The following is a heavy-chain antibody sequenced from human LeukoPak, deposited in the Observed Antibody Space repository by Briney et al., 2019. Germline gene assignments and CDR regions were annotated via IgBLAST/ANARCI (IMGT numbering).Heavy chain of an antibody. CDR2: IYSDGTT. Sequence: PGGSLRLSCAASGFTVSNTYMSWVRQAPGKGLEWVSLIYSDGTTYYADSVKGRFTISRDNSKNTLYLQMNSLRAEDTAVYYCAKEVGIWFGELSALGDYWGQGTLVAVSS. J-gene: IGHJ4*02. CDR1: GFTVSNTY. CDR3: AKEVGIWFGELSALGDY. V-gene: IGHV3-53*01. D-gene: IGHD3-10*01.